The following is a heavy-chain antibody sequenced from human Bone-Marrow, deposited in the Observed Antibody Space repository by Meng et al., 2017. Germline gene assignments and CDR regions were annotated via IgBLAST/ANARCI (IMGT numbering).Heavy chain of an antibody. J-gene: IGHJ6*02. Sequence: GESLKISCAASGFTFSSYEMNWVRQAPGKGLEWVSYISSSGSTIYYADSVKGRFTISRDNAKNSPYLQMNSLRAEDTAVYYCARESIRRLYYGMDVWGQGTTVTVSS. V-gene: IGHV3-48*03. CDR1: GFTFSSYE. CDR2: ISSSGSTI. CDR3: ARESIRRLYYGMDV. D-gene: IGHD6-25*01.